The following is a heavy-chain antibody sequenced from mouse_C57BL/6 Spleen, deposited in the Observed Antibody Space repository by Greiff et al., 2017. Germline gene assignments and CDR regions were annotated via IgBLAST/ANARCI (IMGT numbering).Heavy chain of an antibody. CDR2: INYDGSST. CDR3: ASALANWDGRYFDC. J-gene: IGHJ2*01. V-gene: IGHV5-16*01. Sequence: EVKVVESEGGLVQPGSSMKLSCTASGFTFSDYYLAWVRQVPEKGLEWVANINYDGSSTYYLDSLKSRFIISRDNAKNILYLQMSSLKSEDTATQYCASALANWDGRYFDCWGKGTTLTVSS. D-gene: IGHD4-1*01. CDR1: GFTFSDYY.